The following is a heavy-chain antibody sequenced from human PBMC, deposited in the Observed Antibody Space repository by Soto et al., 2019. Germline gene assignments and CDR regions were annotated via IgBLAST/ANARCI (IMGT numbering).Heavy chain of an antibody. CDR3: VKRGRNWGAFDF. Sequence: VQLLESGGDLVQPGGSPRLSCVASGFILNNYAMSWVRQAPGEGLEWVPTIGGTDGDSDGVPWYEDSVKGRSTISRDSSANTLFLHMDKLRAEDSALYYCVKRGRNWGAFDFWCQGTTVVVSS. V-gene: IGHV3-23*01. J-gene: IGHJ3*01. CDR2: IGGTDGDSDGVP. D-gene: IGHD7-27*01. CDR1: GFILNNYA.